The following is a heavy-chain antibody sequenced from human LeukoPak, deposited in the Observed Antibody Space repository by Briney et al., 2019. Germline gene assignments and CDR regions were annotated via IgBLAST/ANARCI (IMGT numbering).Heavy chain of an antibody. Sequence: ASVKVSCKASGYTFTGYYMHWVRQAPGQGLEWMGWINPNSGGTNYAQKFQGWVTMTRDTSISTAYMELSRLRSDDTAVYYCARGVSRSSPYYYYYYMDVWGKGTTVTVSS. D-gene: IGHD2-8*01. CDR1: GYTFTGYY. J-gene: IGHJ6*03. CDR3: ARGVSRSSPYYYYYYMDV. V-gene: IGHV1-2*04. CDR2: INPNSGGT.